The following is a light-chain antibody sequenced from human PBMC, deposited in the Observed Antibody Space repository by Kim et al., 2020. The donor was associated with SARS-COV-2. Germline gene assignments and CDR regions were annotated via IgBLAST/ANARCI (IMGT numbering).Light chain of an antibody. CDR3: QAWDSRTYVV. J-gene: IGLJ2*01. V-gene: IGLV3-1*01. Sequence: SYELTQPPSVSVSPGQTARITCSGDKLGDKYACWYQQKPGQSPVLVIYQDTKRPSGITERFSGSNSGNTATLTISGTQAMDEADYYCQAWDSRTYVVFGGGTQLTV. CDR2: QDT. CDR1: KLGDKY.